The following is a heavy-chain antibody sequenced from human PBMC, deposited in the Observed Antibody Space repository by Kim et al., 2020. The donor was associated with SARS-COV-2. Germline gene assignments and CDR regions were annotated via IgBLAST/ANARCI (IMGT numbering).Heavy chain of an antibody. CDR3: ARVNPIAGGWYDAFDI. CDR1: GFTLSGST. V-gene: IGHV3-73*01. J-gene: IGHJ3*02. D-gene: IGHD6-19*01. CDR2: IRSKASSYST. Sequence: GGSLRLSCAASGFTLSGSTVHWVRQASGKGLEWVGRIRSKASSYSTAYAASVKNRFTISRDDSKNTTYLQMNSLKTEDTAVYYCARVNPIAGGWYDAFDIWGQGTMVTVSS.